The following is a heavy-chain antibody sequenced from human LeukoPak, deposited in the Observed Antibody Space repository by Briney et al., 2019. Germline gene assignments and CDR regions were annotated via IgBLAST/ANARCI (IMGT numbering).Heavy chain of an antibody. Sequence: PSETLSLTCTVSGGSISSSSYYWGWIRQPPGKGLEWIGSIYYSGSTYYNPSLKSRVTISVDTSKNQFSLKLSSVTAADTAVYYCARDRSSSWYDYWGQGTLVTVSS. CDR2: IYYSGST. CDR1: GGSISSSSYY. J-gene: IGHJ4*02. CDR3: ARDRSSSWYDY. V-gene: IGHV4-39*07. D-gene: IGHD6-13*01.